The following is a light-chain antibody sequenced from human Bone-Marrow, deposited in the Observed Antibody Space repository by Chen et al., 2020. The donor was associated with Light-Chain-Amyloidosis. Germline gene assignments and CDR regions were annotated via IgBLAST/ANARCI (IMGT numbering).Light chain of an antibody. CDR1: QSISYNY. J-gene: IGKJ4*01. CDR3: QQSGTSPLP. Sequence: EIVLTHSLVTLSLSPGEGANLSCRSSQSISYNYLTWYTQSFGHVPRLLIYGSSCRATGITDRFTGSGSGTDFTLTINRLEPEDFGMYYCQQSGTSPLPFGAGSKVDIQ. V-gene: IGKV3-20*01. CDR2: GSS.